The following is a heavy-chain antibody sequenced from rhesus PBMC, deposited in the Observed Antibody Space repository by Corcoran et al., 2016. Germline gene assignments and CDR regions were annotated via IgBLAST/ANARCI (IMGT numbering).Heavy chain of an antibody. J-gene: IGHJ5-1*01. CDR1: GCSFRSYL. CDR3: ASIAGTQNNRFDV. V-gene: IGHV4-80*01. CDR2: INVNSERT. D-gene: IGHD1-1-1*01. Sequence: VQLQESGPGLVKPSETLSLTCPFPGCSFRSYLWRWIRLPPGKGLEWGGEINVNSERTNYNPSLKSRYTISKDASNNQFSLKLSSGTAADTAVYYCASIAGTQNNRFDVWGPGVLVTVSS.